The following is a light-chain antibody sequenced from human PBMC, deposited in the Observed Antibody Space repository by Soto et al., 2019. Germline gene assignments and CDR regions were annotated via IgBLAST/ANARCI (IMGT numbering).Light chain of an antibody. Sequence: QSALTQPASVSGSPGQSITISCTGTSSDVGNYNYVSWYQHHPGKVPKLMIYEVSNRPSGVSNRFSGSKSGTTASLTISGLRAEDEADDYGSSYTSSRTRGYVFGAGTKVTV. CDR3: SSYTSSRTRGYV. CDR1: SSDVGNYNY. V-gene: IGLV2-14*01. CDR2: EVS. J-gene: IGLJ1*01.